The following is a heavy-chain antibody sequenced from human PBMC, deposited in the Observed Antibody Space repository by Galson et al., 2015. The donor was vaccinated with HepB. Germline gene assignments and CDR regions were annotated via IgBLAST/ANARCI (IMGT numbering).Heavy chain of an antibody. CDR1: GGSISSRSYY. V-gene: IGHV4-39*01. J-gene: IGHJ4*02. D-gene: IGHD6-19*01. CDR2: IYYSGVP. Sequence: QVQLQESGPGLVKPSETLSLTCTVSGGSISSRSYYWGWIRQPPGKGLEWIGTIYYSGVPYYKLSLKSRVTISVDTSKNQFSLKLSSVTAADTAVYYCARWYTSGWYLGRIDYWGQGTLVSVSS. CDR3: ARWYTSGWYLGRIDY.